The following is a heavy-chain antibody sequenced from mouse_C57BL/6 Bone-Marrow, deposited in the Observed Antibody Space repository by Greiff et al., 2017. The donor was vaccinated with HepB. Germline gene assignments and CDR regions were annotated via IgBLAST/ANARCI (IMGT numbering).Heavy chain of an antibody. Sequence: DVKLVESGGGLVKPGGSLKLSCAASGFTFSDYGMHWVRQAPEKGLEWVAYISSGSSTIYYADTVKGRFTISRDNAKNTLFLQMTSLRSEDTAMYYCARWDYYGSSPYYFDYWGQGTTLTVSS. V-gene: IGHV5-17*01. CDR1: GFTFSDYG. J-gene: IGHJ2*01. D-gene: IGHD1-1*01. CDR3: ARWDYYGSSPYYFDY. CDR2: ISSGSSTI.